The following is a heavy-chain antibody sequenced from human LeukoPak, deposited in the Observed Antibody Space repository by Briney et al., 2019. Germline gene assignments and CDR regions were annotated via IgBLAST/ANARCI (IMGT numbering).Heavy chain of an antibody. J-gene: IGHJ4*02. CDR1: GLTFSNYW. CDR3: VRDGGVSGYDLLDY. CDR2: INQDGSKE. Sequence: GGSLRLSWAASGLTFSNYWMTWFRQAPGKGLNWWAHINQDGSKEYYMDSVKARYTISRDNAKNSLSLQMNSLRAEDTAVYYCVRDGGVSGYDLLDYWGQGTLVTVSS. V-gene: IGHV3-7*01. D-gene: IGHD5-12*01.